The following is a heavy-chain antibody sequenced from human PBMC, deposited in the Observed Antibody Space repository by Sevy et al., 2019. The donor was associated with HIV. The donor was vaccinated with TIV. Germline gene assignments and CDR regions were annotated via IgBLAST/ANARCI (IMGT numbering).Heavy chain of an antibody. Sequence: GGSLRLSCAASGFTFSSYAMHWVRQAPGKGLERVAVISYDGSNKYYADSVKGRFTISRDNSKNTLYLQMNSLRAEDTAVYYCARETHIAAAGTDYYYGMDVWGQGTTVTVSS. CDR1: GFTFSSYA. V-gene: IGHV3-30*04. J-gene: IGHJ6*02. CDR3: ARETHIAAAGTDYYYGMDV. D-gene: IGHD6-13*01. CDR2: ISYDGSNK.